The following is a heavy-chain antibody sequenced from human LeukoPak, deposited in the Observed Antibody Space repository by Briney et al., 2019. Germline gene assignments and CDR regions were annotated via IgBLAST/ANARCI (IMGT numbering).Heavy chain of an antibody. V-gene: IGHV4-61*01. CDR2: VYHSGGT. J-gene: IGHJ5*02. CDR1: GGSISSGSYY. D-gene: IGHD3-10*01. Sequence: SETLSLTCTVSGGSISSGSYYWSWIRQPPGKGLEWIGYVYHSGGTNYNPSLKSRVTISVDTSKNQFSLKLRSVTAADTAVYYCAREIRGGGFDPWGQGTLVTVSS. CDR3: AREIRGGGFDP.